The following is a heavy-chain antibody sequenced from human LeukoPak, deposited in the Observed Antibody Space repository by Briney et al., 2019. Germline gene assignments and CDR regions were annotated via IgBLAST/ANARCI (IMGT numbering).Heavy chain of an antibody. CDR3: ARSTMTTVTTHDAFDI. J-gene: IGHJ3*02. V-gene: IGHV1-69*13. CDR2: IIPIFGTA. CDR1: LGTLSNYA. Sequence: SVKVSCKACLGTLSNYAISWVRPPPGKGLEGMGGIIPIFGTANYAQKFQGRVTTTADESTSTAYMELSSLRSEDTAVYYCARSTMTTVTTHDAFDIWGQGTMVTVSS. D-gene: IGHD4-17*01.